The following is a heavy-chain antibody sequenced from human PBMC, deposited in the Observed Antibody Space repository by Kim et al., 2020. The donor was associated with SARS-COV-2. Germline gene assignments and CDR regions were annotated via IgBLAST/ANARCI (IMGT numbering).Heavy chain of an antibody. CDR3: AKDLGIAAAGMLYYYYY. CDR1: GFTFSSYG. D-gene: IGHD6-13*01. J-gene: IGHJ6*01. CDR2: ISYDGSNK. V-gene: IGHV3-30*18. Sequence: GGSLRLSCAASGFTFSSYGIHWVRQAPGKGLEWVAVISYDGSNKYYADSVKGRFTISRDNSKNTLYLQMNSLRAEDTAVYYCAKDLGIAAAGMLYYYYY.